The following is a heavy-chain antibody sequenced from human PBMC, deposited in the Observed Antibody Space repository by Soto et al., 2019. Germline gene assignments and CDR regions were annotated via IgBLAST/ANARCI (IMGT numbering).Heavy chain of an antibody. CDR2: IYHSGST. Sequence: SETLSLTCAVSGYSISSGYYWGWTRQPPGKGLEWIGSIYHSGSTYYNPSLKSRVTISVDTSKNQFSLKLSSVTAADTAVYYCARALPEQEDDWFDPWGQGTLVTVSS. CDR1: GYSISSGYY. J-gene: IGHJ5*02. V-gene: IGHV4-38-2*01. CDR3: ARALPEQEDDWFDP.